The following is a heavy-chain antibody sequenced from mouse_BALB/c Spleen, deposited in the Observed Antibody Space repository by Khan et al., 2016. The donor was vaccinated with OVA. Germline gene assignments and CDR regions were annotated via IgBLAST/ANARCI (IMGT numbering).Heavy chain of an antibody. J-gene: IGHJ2*01. V-gene: IGHV1S132*01. Sequence: QVQLKQSGAELVRPGASVKLSCKTSGYIFTNYWIHWVKQRSGQGLEWIARIYPGTDNTYYNEKLKDKATLTVDTSSSTAYMQLSSLKSEDSAAYFWAREGSLDYFDYWGQGTTLTVSS. CDR1: GYIFTNYW. CDR2: IYPGTDNT. CDR3: AREGSLDYFDY.